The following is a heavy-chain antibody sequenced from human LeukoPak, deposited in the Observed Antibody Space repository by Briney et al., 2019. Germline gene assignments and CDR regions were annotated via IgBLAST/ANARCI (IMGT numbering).Heavy chain of an antibody. Sequence: GGSLRLSCVGSGFTFSSYSMNWVRQAPGKGLEWIAYISGYIQYADSVKGRFTISRDNAKNSVYLQMNSLRDEDTAVYFCVREPGYVYGYGFDYWGQGALVTVSS. V-gene: IGHV3-48*02. CDR3: VREPGYVYGYGFDY. CDR2: ISGYI. CDR1: GFTFSSYS. D-gene: IGHD5-18*01. J-gene: IGHJ4*02.